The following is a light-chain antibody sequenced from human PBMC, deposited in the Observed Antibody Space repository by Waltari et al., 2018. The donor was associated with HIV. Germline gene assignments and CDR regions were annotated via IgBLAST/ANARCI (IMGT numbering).Light chain of an antibody. J-gene: IGKJ4*01. CDR2: GAS. Sequence: EIVLTQSPGTLSLSPGERATLSCRASQSVSSSYFGWYQQRPGQAPRLLIYGASSRATGIPDRFSGSGSGTDFTLTISRLEPEDFAVYYCQQYGSSPLSFGGGTKAEIK. CDR1: QSVSSSY. V-gene: IGKV3-20*01. CDR3: QQYGSSPLS.